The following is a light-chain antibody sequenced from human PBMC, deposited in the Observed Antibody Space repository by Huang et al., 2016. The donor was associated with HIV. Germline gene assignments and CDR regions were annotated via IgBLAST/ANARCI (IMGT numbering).Light chain of an antibody. CDR3: QQYNDWPRS. V-gene: IGKV3-15*01. Sequence: EIVMTKSPATLSVAPGERATLSCRASQNINTNLAWFQQKPGQAPRLLIYAAATRTADFPARFSGSGSRTEFTLTISSLQSEDIAVYYCQQYNDWPRSFGQGTKVEIK. CDR2: AAA. CDR1: QNINTN. J-gene: IGKJ1*01.